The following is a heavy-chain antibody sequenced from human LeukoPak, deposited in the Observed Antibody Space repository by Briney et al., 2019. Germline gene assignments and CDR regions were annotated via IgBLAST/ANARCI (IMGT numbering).Heavy chain of an antibody. J-gene: IGHJ4*02. D-gene: IGHD5-18*01. CDR3: VRVRYSYGYGYFDY. V-gene: IGHV3-72*01. Sequence: PWETLTLSCAASGVSFSDYYRSWIRQPPGKGLEWVGHIRNKANSYTTEYAASVRGRFTISREDSKNSLYLQMNSLKTEDTAVYYCVRVRYSYGYGYFDYWGQGTLVTVSS. CDR2: IRNKANSYTT. CDR1: GVSFSDYY.